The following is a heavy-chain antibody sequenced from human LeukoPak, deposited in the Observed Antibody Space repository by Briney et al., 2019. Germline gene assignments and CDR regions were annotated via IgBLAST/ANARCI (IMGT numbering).Heavy chain of an antibody. V-gene: IGHV3-48*04. D-gene: IGHD1-7*01. Sequence: PPGGSLRLSCAASGFTFSSYSMNWVRQAPGKGLEWVSYISSSSSTIYYADSVKGRFTVSRDNAKNSLYLQMNSLRAEDTAVYYCARNAGGGSWNSGAFEIWGQGTMVTVS. J-gene: IGHJ3*02. CDR2: ISSSSSTI. CDR1: GFTFSSYS. CDR3: ARNAGGGSWNSGAFEI.